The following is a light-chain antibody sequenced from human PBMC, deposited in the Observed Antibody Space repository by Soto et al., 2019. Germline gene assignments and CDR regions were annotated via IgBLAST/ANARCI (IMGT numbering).Light chain of an antibody. Sequence: DIQMTQSPSFVSASVGDSVTITCRASQAVSTWLAWYQQKPGGAPRILIYAASTLQSGVPSRFRGSGSGTDFTLTIRSLQPEDFETYYCQQSNSFPRTFGGGTKVDIK. CDR3: QQSNSFPRT. CDR1: QAVSTW. CDR2: AAS. J-gene: IGKJ4*01. V-gene: IGKV1-12*01.